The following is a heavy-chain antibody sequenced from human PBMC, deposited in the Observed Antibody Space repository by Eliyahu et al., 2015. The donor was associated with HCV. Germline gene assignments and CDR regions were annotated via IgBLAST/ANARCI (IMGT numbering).Heavy chain of an antibody. CDR1: GFTFTXYT. Sequence: EVLLVETGGGLVQPGGSLKLSCSTSGFTFTXYTMHWVRQAPGKGLEYISAISDDGGSVYYADSVKGRFTISRDNSENTMHLQMNRLRPEDTAMYRCVKDFYNSRVSSDHAFDIWGQGAMVTVSS. D-gene: IGHD3-22*01. V-gene: IGHV3-64D*06. CDR2: ISDDGGSV. CDR3: VKDFYNSRVSSDHAFDI. J-gene: IGHJ3*02.